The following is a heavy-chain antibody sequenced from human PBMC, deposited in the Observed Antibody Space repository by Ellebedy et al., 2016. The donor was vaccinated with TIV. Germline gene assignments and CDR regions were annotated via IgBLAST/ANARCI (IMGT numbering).Heavy chain of an antibody. D-gene: IGHD6-19*01. V-gene: IGHV4-59*08. Sequence: SETLSLTXTVSGGSISSYYWSWIRQPPGKGLEWIGYIYYSGSTNYNPSLKSRVTISVDTSKNQFSLKLSSVTAADTAVYYCARAVAGYYFDYWGQGTLVTVSS. J-gene: IGHJ4*02. CDR2: IYYSGST. CDR3: ARAVAGYYFDY. CDR1: GGSISSYY.